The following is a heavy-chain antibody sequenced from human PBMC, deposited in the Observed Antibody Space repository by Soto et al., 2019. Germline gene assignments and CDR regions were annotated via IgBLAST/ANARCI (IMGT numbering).Heavy chain of an antibody. CDR2: ISWNVGSI. J-gene: IGHJ4*02. CDR3: AKGVAGWYYLDY. D-gene: IGHD3-3*01. Sequence: EVQLVESGGGLVQPDRSLRISCAASGFTFDDYAMHWVRQAPGKGLEWVSGISWNVGSIAYADSVKGRFTISRDNAKNSLYLQMNSLRAEDTALYYCAKGVAGWYYLDYWGQGTLVTVSS. CDR1: GFTFDDYA. V-gene: IGHV3-9*01.